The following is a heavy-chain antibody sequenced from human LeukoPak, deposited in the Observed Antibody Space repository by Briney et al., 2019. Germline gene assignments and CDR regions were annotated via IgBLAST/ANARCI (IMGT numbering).Heavy chain of an antibody. J-gene: IGHJ4*02. CDR3: AKDKIWRSSFNFDY. Sequence: GGSLRLSCAASGFTFSSYSMNWFRQAPAKGLEGVSSISSSSSYIYYADSVKGRFTISRDNSKNTLYLQMNSLRAEDTAVYYCAKDKIWRSSFNFDYWGQGTLVTVSS. V-gene: IGHV3-21*04. D-gene: IGHD6-6*01. CDR1: GFTFSSYS. CDR2: ISSSSSYI.